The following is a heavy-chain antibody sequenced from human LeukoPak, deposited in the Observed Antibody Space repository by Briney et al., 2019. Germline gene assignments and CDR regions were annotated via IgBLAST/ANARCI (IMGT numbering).Heavy chain of an antibody. V-gene: IGHV3-23*01. D-gene: IGHD3-16*02. Sequence: GGSLRLSCAASGFTFSNYAMSWVRQAPGKGLEWVSAISGSGGSTYYADSVKSRFTISRDNSKNTLYLQMNSLRAEDTAVYYCALNGREVPSGAFDIWGQGTMVTVSS. J-gene: IGHJ3*02. CDR3: ALNGREVPSGAFDI. CDR1: GFTFSNYA. CDR2: ISGSGGST.